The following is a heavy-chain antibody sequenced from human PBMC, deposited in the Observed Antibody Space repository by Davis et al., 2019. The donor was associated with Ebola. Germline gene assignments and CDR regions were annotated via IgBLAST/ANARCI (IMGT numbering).Heavy chain of an antibody. CDR1: GFTFSSYS. Sequence: GGSLRLSCGASGFTFSSYSMNWVRQAPGKGLEWVSVIYSGGSTYYADSVKGRFTISRDNSKNTLYLQMNSLRAEDTDVYYCARETYYYDSSGYHTAFDIWGQGTMVTVSS. J-gene: IGHJ3*02. D-gene: IGHD3-22*01. V-gene: IGHV3-66*01. CDR3: ARETYYYDSSGYHTAFDI. CDR2: IYSGGST.